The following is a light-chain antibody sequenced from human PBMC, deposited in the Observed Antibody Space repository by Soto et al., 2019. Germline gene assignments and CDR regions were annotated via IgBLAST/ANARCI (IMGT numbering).Light chain of an antibody. V-gene: IGKV1-12*02. CDR3: QQANNFPFT. CDR2: AAS. J-gene: IGKJ5*01. Sequence: DIPLTQSPSSVSASVGDRVTITCRASQGVSSWLAWYQQKPGKAPKLLISAASILQGGVPSRFSGSGSGTDFTLTISSLQPEDFATYYCQQANNFPFTFGQGTRLEIK. CDR1: QGVSSW.